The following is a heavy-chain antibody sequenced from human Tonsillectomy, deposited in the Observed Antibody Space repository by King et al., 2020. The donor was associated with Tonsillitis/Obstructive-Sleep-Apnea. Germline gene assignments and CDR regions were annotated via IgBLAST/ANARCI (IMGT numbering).Heavy chain of an antibody. CDR3: ARSPASLVATLDS. CDR2: IWYDGSNK. Sequence: VQLVESGGGVVQPGRSLRLSCAASGFTFSSYGMHWVRQAPGKGLEWVAVIWYDGSNKYYADSVKGRFTISRDNSKKTLYLQMNSLRAEDTAVYYCARSPASLVATLDSWGQGTLVTVSS. D-gene: IGHD1-1*01. CDR1: GFTFSSYG. J-gene: IGHJ4*02. V-gene: IGHV3-33*01.